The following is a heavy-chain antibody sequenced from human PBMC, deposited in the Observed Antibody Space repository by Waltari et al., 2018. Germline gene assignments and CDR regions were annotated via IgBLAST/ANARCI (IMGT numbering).Heavy chain of an antibody. V-gene: IGHV1-8*02. Sequence: QVQLLQSGAEVPQPGASVRISCKAPGSNIKLYDIKWVRQAAGQGLEWIGWINPKSGNFGYTPKFLGRLTITRDASTSTVYMDLSGLRSEDTAVYYCARVGSIADRYYYYYMDVWGNGTTVTVSS. CDR2: INPKSGNF. D-gene: IGHD2-21*01. J-gene: IGHJ6*03. CDR1: GSNIKLYD. CDR3: ARVGSIADRYYYYYMDV.